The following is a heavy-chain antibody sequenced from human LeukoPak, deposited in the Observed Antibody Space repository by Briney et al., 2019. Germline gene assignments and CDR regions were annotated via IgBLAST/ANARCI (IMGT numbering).Heavy chain of an antibody. CDR3: ARHSAHDYYDSSGLDY. V-gene: IGHV4-59*08. CDR1: GGSISSYY. J-gene: IGHJ4*02. D-gene: IGHD3-22*01. CDR2: IYYSGST. Sequence: SETLSLTCTVSGGSISSYYWGWIRQPPGKGLEWIGYIYYSGSTNYNPSLKSRVTISVDTSKNQFSLKLSSVTAADTAVYYCARHSAHDYYDSSGLDYWGQGTLVTVSS.